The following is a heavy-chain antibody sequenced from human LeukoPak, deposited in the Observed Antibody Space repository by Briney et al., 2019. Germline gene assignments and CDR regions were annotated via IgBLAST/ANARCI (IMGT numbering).Heavy chain of an antibody. CDR3: AKPFRDCGSATCYVSFDY. J-gene: IGHJ4*02. D-gene: IGHD2-2*01. CDR1: GFTFSSYA. CDR2: ISGSGGST. Sequence: GGSLRLSCAASGFTFSSYAMSWVRQAPGKGLEWVSAISGSGGSTYYADSVKGRFTISRDNSKNTLYLQMNSLRADDTAVYYCAKPFRDCGSATCYVSFDYWGQGTLVTVSS. V-gene: IGHV3-23*01.